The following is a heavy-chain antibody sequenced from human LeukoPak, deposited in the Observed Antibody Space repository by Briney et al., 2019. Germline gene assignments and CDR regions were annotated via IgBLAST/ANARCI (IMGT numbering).Heavy chain of an antibody. CDR1: QFTLSNYD. Sequence: PGGSLRLSCATSQFTLSNYDMSWVPQAPGKGLEWLSYISGRSSGSTIYYSDSVKGRFTISRDNAKNSLHLQMNSLRADDTAVYYCARSPPGLPYSLYYFDFWGQGTLVTVSS. V-gene: IGHV3-48*03. CDR3: ARSPPGLPYSLYYFDF. J-gene: IGHJ4*02. CDR2: ISGRSSGSTI. D-gene: IGHD2-21*01.